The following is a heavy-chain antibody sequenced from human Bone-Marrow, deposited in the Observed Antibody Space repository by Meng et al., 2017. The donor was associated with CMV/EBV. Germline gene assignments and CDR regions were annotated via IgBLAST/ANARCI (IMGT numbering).Heavy chain of an antibody. J-gene: IGHJ4*02. Sequence: GESLKISCAASGFTFSSYAMSWVRQAPGKGLEWVSVIYSGGSSTYYADSVKGRFTISRDNSKNTLYLQMNSLRAEDTAVYYCARSRELVRADYWGQGTLVTVSS. CDR3: ARSRELVRADY. CDR2: IYSGGSST. CDR1: GFTFSSYA. D-gene: IGHD6-6*01. V-gene: IGHV3-23*03.